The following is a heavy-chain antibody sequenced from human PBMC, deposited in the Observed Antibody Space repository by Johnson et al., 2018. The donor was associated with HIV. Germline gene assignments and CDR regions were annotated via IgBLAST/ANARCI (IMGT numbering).Heavy chain of an antibody. J-gene: IGHJ3*02. CDR3: ARWKGAAAAEAFDI. V-gene: IGHV3-13*01. CDR2: IGTAGDT. D-gene: IGHD6-13*01. CDR1: GFTFSSYD. Sequence: VQLVESGGGLVQPGGSLRLSCAASGFTFSSYDMHWVRQATGKGLEWVSAIGTAGDTYYPGSVKGRFTISRENAKNSLYLQMNSLRAGDTAVYYCARWKGAAAAEAFDIWGQGTMVTVSS.